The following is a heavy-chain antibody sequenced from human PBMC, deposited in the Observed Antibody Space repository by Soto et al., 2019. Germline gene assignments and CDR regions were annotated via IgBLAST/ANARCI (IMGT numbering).Heavy chain of an antibody. V-gene: IGHV1-2*04. J-gene: IGHJ4*02. CDR3: ARGDSLDTAMVTIDY. CDR1: GYTFTGYY. Sequence: ASVKVSCKASGYTFTGYYMHWVRQAPGQGLEWMGWINPNSGGTNYAQKFQGWVTMTRDTSISTAYMELSRLRSDDTAVYYCARGDSLDTAMVTIDYRGQGTLVTVSS. D-gene: IGHD5-18*01. CDR2: INPNSGGT.